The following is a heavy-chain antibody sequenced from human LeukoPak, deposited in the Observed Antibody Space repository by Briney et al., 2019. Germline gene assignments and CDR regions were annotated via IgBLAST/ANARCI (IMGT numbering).Heavy chain of an antibody. J-gene: IGHJ5*02. D-gene: IGHD3-16*01. CDR1: GGSISSYY. V-gene: IGHV4-59*01. CDR2: IYYSGST. Sequence: SETLSLTCTVSGGSISSYYWSWIRQPPGKGLEWIGYIYYSGSTNYNPSLKSRVTISVNTSKNQFSLKLSSVTAADTAVYYCARGLGNNWFDPWGQGTLVTVSS. CDR3: ARGLGNNWFDP.